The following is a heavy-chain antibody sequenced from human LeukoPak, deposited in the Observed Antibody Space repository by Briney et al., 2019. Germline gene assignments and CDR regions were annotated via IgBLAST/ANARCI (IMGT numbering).Heavy chain of an antibody. D-gene: IGHD1-26*01. CDR1: GFSFSSYG. Sequence: VGSLRRSCAAPGFSFSSYGMHWVRQALGKGVEWVVVISYDRSNKYYADSVKGRFTDTRDDTKNTLYLQMNSLRAEDTTVYYCTKDWEVLDYWGQGTLVTVSS. CDR3: TKDWEVLDY. J-gene: IGHJ4*02. V-gene: IGHV3-30*18. CDR2: ISYDRSNK.